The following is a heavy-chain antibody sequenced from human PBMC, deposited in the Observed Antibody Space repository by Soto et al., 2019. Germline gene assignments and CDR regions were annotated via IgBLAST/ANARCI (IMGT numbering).Heavy chain of an antibody. J-gene: IGHJ6*02. Sequence: QVQLVESGGGVVQPGRSLRLSCAVSGFTFSSYGMHWVRQAPDKGLEWVAVISYDGSNKYYADSVKGRFTISRDNSKNTLYLQMNSLRTEDTGVYYRAKDLLSYGDHEAPLDPMDVWGQGTTVTVSS. V-gene: IGHV3-30*18. CDR3: AKDLLSYGDHEAPLDPMDV. CDR2: ISYDGSNK. D-gene: IGHD4-17*01. CDR1: GFTFSSYG.